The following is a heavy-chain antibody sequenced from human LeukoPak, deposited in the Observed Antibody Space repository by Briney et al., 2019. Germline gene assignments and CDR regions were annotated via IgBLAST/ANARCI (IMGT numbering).Heavy chain of an antibody. CDR1: GFTFSSYA. J-gene: IGHJ4*02. CDR3: ARNFDY. V-gene: IGHV3-30*04. Sequence: GGSLRLSCAASGFTFSSYAMHWVRQAPGKGLEWVAVISYDGSNKYYADSVKGRFTISRDNSKNALYLQMNSLRAEDTAVYYCARNFDYWGQGTLVTVSS. CDR2: ISYDGSNK.